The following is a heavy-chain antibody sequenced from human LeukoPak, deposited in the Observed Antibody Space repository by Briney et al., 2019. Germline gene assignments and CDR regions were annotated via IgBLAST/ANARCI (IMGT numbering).Heavy chain of an antibody. CDR1: GFAFSGYS. CDR3: GREASSGWPDY. CDR2: ISYDGSSK. J-gene: IGHJ4*02. Sequence: GRSLTLSCAASGFAFSGYSMHWVRQAPGKGLEWVAVISYDGSSKYYADSVKGRFTISRDNAKNTLYLQMNSLRAEDTAVYYCGREASSGWPDYWGQGTLVTVSS. D-gene: IGHD6-19*01. V-gene: IGHV3-30*04.